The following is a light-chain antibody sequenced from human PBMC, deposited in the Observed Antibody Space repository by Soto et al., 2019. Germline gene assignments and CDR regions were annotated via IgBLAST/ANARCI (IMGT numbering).Light chain of an antibody. CDR2: GTS. CDR3: QHYGSSPGLT. Sequence: EIVLTQSPGTLSLSPGERGTLSCRASQRVSAGSLAWYQQKPGQPPRLLIYGTSSRVTGIPDRFSGSGSGTDFTLNINRLEPEDFAMYYCQHYGSSPGLTLGGGTKVDIK. CDR1: QRVSAGS. V-gene: IGKV3-20*01. J-gene: IGKJ4*01.